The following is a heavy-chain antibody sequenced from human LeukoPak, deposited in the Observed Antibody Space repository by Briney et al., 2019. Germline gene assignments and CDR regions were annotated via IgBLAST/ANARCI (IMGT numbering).Heavy chain of an antibody. CDR2: ISYDGRNK. Sequence: GGSLRLSCAASGFIFSTYDMHWVRQVQGQGLEWVAVISYDGRNKYYADSVKGRFAISRDNSKNTLYLQMNSLRAEDTAVYYCARADYDYVWGSYRQYYFDYWGQGTLVTVSS. D-gene: IGHD3-16*02. J-gene: IGHJ4*02. CDR1: GFIFSTYD. CDR3: ARADYDYVWGSYRQYYFDY. V-gene: IGHV3-30*03.